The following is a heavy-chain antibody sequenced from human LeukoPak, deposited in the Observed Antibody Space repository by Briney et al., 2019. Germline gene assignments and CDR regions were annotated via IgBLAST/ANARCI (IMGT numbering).Heavy chain of an antibody. Sequence: GGSLRLSCAASGFTFSSYGMHWVRQAPGKGLEWVAVIWYDGSNKYYADSVKGRLTISRDNSKNTLYLQMNSLRAEDTAVYYCAKETYYGDYVLFDYWGQGTLVTVSS. D-gene: IGHD4-17*01. CDR3: AKETYYGDYVLFDY. V-gene: IGHV3-33*06. CDR2: IWYDGSNK. CDR1: GFTFSSYG. J-gene: IGHJ4*02.